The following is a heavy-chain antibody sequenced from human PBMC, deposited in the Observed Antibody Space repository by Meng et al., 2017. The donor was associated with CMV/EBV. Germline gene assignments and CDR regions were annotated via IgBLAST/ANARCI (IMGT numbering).Heavy chain of an antibody. CDR1: GFTFSSYS. CDR2: ISSSSGYI. CDR3: ARGPYCSSTSCTYYFDY. V-gene: IGHV3-21*01. J-gene: IGHJ4*02. D-gene: IGHD2-2*01. Sequence: GESLKISCAASGFTFSSYSMNWVRQAPGKGLEWVSSISSSSGYIYYADSVKGRFTISRDNAKNSLYLQMNSLRAEDTAVYYCARGPYCSSTSCTYYFDYWGQGTLVTVSS.